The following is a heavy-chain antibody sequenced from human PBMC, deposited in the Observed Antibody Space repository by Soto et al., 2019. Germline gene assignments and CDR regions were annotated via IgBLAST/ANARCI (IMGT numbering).Heavy chain of an antibody. CDR2: LSGSGGTT. J-gene: IGHJ4*02. Sequence: EVELLESGGGLVQPGGSLRLSCSASGFNFNNYAMNWVRQAPGKGLEWVSVLSGSGGTTYYSDSVSGRFIISRDNSKNMLFLQMNSLRADDTAIYYCAKSLNFVGVKPNVAQWGQGTLVTVSS. CDR1: GFNFNNYA. V-gene: IGHV3-23*01. CDR3: AKSLNFVGVKPNVAQ. D-gene: IGHD3-16*02.